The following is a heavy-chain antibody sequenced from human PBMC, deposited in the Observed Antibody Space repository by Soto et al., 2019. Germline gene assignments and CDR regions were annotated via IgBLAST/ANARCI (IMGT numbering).Heavy chain of an antibody. Sequence: GGSLRLSCAASGFSFSSTSMSWVRQAPGKGLEWVSGISSSSSNTYYADSVKGRFTISRDNAKNSLYLQMNSLRAEDTAVYYCARAVSPLTYYDFWSGYYTGYYFDYWSQGTLVTVSS. CDR1: GFSFSSTS. D-gene: IGHD3-3*01. CDR2: ISSSSSNT. J-gene: IGHJ4*02. V-gene: IGHV3-21*01. CDR3: ARAVSPLTYYDFWSGYYTGYYFDY.